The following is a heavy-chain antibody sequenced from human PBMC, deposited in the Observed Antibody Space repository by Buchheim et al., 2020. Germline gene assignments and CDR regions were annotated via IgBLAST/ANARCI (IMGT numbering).Heavy chain of an antibody. CDR1: GFTFSSYS. J-gene: IGHJ6*02. D-gene: IGHD5-18*01. CDR2: ISSSSSYI. Sequence: EVQLVESGGGLVKPGGSLRLSCAASGFTFSSYSMNWVRQAPGKGLEWVSSISSSSSYIYYADSVKGRFTISRDKAKNSLYLQMNSLRAEDTAVYYCARPAGYSYGYGDYYYGMDVWGQGTT. CDR3: ARPAGYSYGYGDYYYGMDV. V-gene: IGHV3-21*01.